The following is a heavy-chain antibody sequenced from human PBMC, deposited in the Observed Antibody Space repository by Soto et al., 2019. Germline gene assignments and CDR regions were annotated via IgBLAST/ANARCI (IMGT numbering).Heavy chain of an antibody. CDR3: ARQQRIGHNYVD. CDR1: GFTVSSNY. Sequence: EVQLVESGGGLVQPGGSLRLSCAASGFTVSSNYMSWVRQAPGKGLEWVSVIYSGGSTYYADSVKGRFTISRDNSKNTLYLQMNSLKAEDTAVYYCARQQRIGHNYVDWGQGTLVTVSA. V-gene: IGHV3-66*04. J-gene: IGHJ4*02. CDR2: IYSGGST. D-gene: IGHD1-1*01.